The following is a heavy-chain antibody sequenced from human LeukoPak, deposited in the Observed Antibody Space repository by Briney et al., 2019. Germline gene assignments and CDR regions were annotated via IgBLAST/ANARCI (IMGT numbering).Heavy chain of an antibody. J-gene: IGHJ5*02. CDR3: ARAARNWFDP. CDR2: INWNGGST. Sequence: GGSLRLSCAASGFTFSSYAMSWVRQAPGKGLEWVSGINWNGGSTGYADSVKGRFTISRDNAKSSLYLQMNSLRAEDTALYHCARAARNWFDPWGQGTLVTVSS. CDR1: GFTFSSYA. V-gene: IGHV3-20*01.